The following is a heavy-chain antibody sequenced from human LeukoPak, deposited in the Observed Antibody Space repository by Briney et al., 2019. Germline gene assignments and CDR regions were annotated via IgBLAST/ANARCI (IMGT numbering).Heavy chain of an antibody. V-gene: IGHV1-2*02. D-gene: IGHD3-3*01. CDR2: INPNSGGT. J-gene: IGHJ4*02. Sequence: ASVKVSCKASGYTFTGYYMHWVRQAPGQGLEWMGWINPNSGGTNYAQKFQGRVTMTRDTSTSTAYMELSRLRSDDTAVYYCARSSGGVLRFLEWLLFFDYWGQGTLVTVSS. CDR1: GYTFTGYY. CDR3: ARSSGGVLRFLEWLLFFDY.